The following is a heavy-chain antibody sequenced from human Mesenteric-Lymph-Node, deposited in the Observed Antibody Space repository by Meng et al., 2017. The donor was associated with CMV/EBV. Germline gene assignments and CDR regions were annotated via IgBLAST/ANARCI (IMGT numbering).Heavy chain of an antibody. CDR1: GFTFSSYA. J-gene: IGHJ4*02. D-gene: IGHD2-2*02. V-gene: IGHV3-30-3*01. CDR3: AKEALRRGIVVVPAAIKGEDGWYFDY. CDR2: ISYDGSNK. Sequence: GESLKISCAASGFTFSSYAMHWVRQAPGKGLEWVAGISYDGSNKYYADSVKGRFTISRDNSKNTLYLQMNSLRAEDTAVYYCAKEALRRGIVVVPAAIKGEDGWYFDYWGQGTLVTVSS.